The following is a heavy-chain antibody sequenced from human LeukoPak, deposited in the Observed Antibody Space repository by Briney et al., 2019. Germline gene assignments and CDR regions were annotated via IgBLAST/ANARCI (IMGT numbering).Heavy chain of an antibody. D-gene: IGHD1-26*01. CDR2: VYSGGST. J-gene: IGHJ4*02. CDR1: GFTVSSNY. V-gene: IGHV3-66*01. CDR3: ATADSGSYYSGFDY. Sequence: PGGSLRLSCAASGFTVSSNYMSWVRQAPGKGLEWVSVVYSGGSTHYADSVKGRFTTSRDNSKNTLYLHMNSLRAEDTAVYYCATADSGSYYSGFDYWGQGTLVTVSS.